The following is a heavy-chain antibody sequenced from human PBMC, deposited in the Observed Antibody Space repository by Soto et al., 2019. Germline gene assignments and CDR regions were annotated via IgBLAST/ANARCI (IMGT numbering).Heavy chain of an antibody. D-gene: IGHD2-2*01. CDR3: ARKYCSSTSCYWADP. CDR2: IDPSDSYT. J-gene: IGHJ5*02. Sequence: SGESLKISCKGSGYSFTSYWISWVRQMPRKGLEWMGRIDPSDSYTNYSPSFQGHVTISADKSISTAYLQWSSLKASDTAMYYCARKYCSSTSCYWADPWGQGTLVTVSS. V-gene: IGHV5-10-1*01. CDR1: GYSFTSYW.